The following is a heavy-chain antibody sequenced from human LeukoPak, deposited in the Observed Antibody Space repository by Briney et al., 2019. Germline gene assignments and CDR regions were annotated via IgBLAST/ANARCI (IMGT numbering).Heavy chain of an antibody. D-gene: IGHD3-3*01. Sequence: ASVKVSCKASGYTFTSHDINWVRQAPGQGLEWMGWMNPNSGNTGYAQKFQGRVTITRNTSISTAYMELSSLRSEDTAVYYCARSTYYDFWSDQVFDYWGQGTLVTVSS. CDR3: ARSTYYDFWSDQVFDY. J-gene: IGHJ4*02. CDR1: GYTFTSHD. V-gene: IGHV1-8*03. CDR2: MNPNSGNT.